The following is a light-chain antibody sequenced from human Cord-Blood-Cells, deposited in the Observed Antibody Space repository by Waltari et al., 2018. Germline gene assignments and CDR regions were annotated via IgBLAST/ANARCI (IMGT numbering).Light chain of an antibody. Sequence: DIVMTQSPATLSLSPGERPPLSCRASQSVSSNLAWYQQKPGQAPRLLIYGASTRATGIPARFSGSGSGTEFTLTISSLQSEDFAVYYCQQYNNWQYSFGQGTKLEIK. V-gene: IGKV3-15*01. CDR3: QQYNNWQYS. CDR2: GAS. CDR1: QSVSSN. J-gene: IGKJ2*03.